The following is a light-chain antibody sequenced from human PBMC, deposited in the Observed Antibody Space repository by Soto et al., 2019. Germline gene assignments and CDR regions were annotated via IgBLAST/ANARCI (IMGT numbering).Light chain of an antibody. V-gene: IGLV2-14*01. CDR2: EVS. J-gene: IGLJ2*01. Sequence: QSALSQPASVSGSPGQSITISCTGTSSDVGAYNYVSWYQQHPGKAPKLMIYEVSYRPSGVSNRFSGSKSGNTASLTISGLQAEDEADYYCSSYTSSSTLVVFGEGTKLTVL. CDR3: SSYTSSSTLVV. CDR1: SSDVGAYNY.